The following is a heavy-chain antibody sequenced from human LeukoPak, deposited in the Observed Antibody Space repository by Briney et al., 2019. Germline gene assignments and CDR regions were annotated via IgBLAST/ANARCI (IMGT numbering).Heavy chain of an antibody. CDR2: ISYDGSNK. Sequence: GRSLRLSCAASGFTFSSYGMHWVRRAPGKGLEWVAVISYDGSNKYYADSVKGRFTISRDNSKNTLYLQMNSLRAEDTAVYYCAKVGQQLVLDYWGQGTLVTVSS. CDR3: AKVGQQLVLDY. CDR1: GFTFSSYG. J-gene: IGHJ4*02. D-gene: IGHD6-13*01. V-gene: IGHV3-30*18.